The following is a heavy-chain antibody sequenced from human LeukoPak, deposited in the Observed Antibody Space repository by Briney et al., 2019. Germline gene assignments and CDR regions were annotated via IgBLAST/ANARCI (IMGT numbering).Heavy chain of an antibody. CDR1: GYTFTGYY. V-gene: IGHV1-2*02. D-gene: IGHD6-25*01. J-gene: IGHJ6*03. Sequence: ASVKVSCKASGYTFTGYYMHWVRQAPGQGLEWMGWINPNSGGTNYAQKFQGGVTMTRDTSISTAYMELSRLRSDDTAVYYCASPAASLASRYYYYYMDVWGKGTTVTVSS. CDR2: INPNSGGT. CDR3: ASPAASLASRYYYYYMDV.